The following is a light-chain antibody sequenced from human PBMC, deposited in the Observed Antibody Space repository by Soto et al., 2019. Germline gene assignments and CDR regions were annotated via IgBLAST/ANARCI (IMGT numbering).Light chain of an antibody. Sequence: SVLTQPASVSGSPGHSITISCTGTSGDIGSYNRVSWYQQHPGKAPKLIIYEVTDRPSGVSNRFSGSKSGNTAPLTISGLQAEDGAEYYCSSYTNINTRACVFGTGTKVTVL. CDR1: SGDIGSYNR. CDR2: EVT. V-gene: IGLV2-14*01. CDR3: SSYTNINTRACV. J-gene: IGLJ1*01.